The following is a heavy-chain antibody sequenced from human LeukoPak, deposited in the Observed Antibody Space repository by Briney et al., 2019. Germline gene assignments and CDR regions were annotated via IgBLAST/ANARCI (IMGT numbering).Heavy chain of an antibody. CDR1: GFTFSSYA. Sequence: GGSLRLSCAASGFTFSSYAMRWVRQAPGKGLEWVSAISGSGGSTYYADSVKGRFTISRDNSKNTLYLQMNSLRAEDTAVYYCAKVPTRGYYYGMDVWGQGTTVTVSS. CDR2: ISGSGGST. J-gene: IGHJ6*02. CDR3: AKVPTRGYYYGMDV. V-gene: IGHV3-23*01.